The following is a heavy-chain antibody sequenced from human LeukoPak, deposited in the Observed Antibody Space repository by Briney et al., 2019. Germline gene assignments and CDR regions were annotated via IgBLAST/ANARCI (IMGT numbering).Heavy chain of an antibody. Sequence: GASVKLSCKASGYTFTSDAMHCVRQAPGQRLEWMGWINAGNGNTKYSQKFQGRVTITRDTSASTAYMELSSLRSEDTAVYYCARDRSGSFRWFDPWGQGTLVTASS. CDR1: GYTFTSDA. D-gene: IGHD3-10*01. CDR2: INAGNGNT. V-gene: IGHV1-3*01. CDR3: ARDRSGSFRWFDP. J-gene: IGHJ5*02.